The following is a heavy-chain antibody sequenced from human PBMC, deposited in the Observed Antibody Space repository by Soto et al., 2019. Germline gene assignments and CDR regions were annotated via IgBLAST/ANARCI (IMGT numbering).Heavy chain of an antibody. J-gene: IGHJ4*02. V-gene: IGHV4-59*08. CDR3: ASHPLNWSDADS. CDR1: GGSISSYY. D-gene: IGHD1-1*01. Sequence: PSETLSLTCTVSGGSISSYYWSWIRQPPGKGLEWIGYIYYSGSTNYNPSLKSRVTISVDTSKNQFSLTMKSVTAADTGVYYCASHPLNWSDADSWGQRVLVTVSS. CDR2: IYYSGST.